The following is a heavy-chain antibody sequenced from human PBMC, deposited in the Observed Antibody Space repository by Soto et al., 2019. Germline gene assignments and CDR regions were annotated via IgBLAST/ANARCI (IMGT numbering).Heavy chain of an antibody. V-gene: IGHV3-9*01. CDR1: GFTFDVFA. Sequence: DVQLVESGGGLVQPGGSLRLSCAASGFTFDVFALHWVRQAPGKGLEWVSGISWNSGSIAYADSVKGRFTISRDNARKSLSLEMNSLRVEDTALYYCVKDKRGDAVGGNAFEIWGQGTMVTVSS. CDR2: ISWNSGSI. D-gene: IGHD1-26*01. CDR3: VKDKRGDAVGGNAFEI. J-gene: IGHJ3*02.